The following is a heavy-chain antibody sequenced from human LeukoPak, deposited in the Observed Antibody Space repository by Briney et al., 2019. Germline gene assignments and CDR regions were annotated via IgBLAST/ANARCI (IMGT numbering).Heavy chain of an antibody. Sequence: PSETLSLTCTVSGGSISSYYWSWIRQPPGKGLEWIGEINHSGSTNYNPSLKSRVTISVDTSKNQFSLKLSSVTAADTAVYYCARHTSYSNSLGYWGQGTLVTVSS. D-gene: IGHD4-11*01. V-gene: IGHV4-34*01. CDR2: INHSGST. CDR3: ARHTSYSNSLGY. CDR1: GGSISSYY. J-gene: IGHJ4*02.